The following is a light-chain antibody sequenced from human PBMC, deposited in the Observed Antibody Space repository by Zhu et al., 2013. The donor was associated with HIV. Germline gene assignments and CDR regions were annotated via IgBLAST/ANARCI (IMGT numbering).Light chain of an antibody. J-gene: IGLJ3*02. CDR3: AAWDDSLNGPE. V-gene: IGLV1-44*01. CDR2: SNN. Sequence: QSALTQPASVSGSPGQSITISCTGTSSDVGSYNLVSWYQQLPGTAPKLLIYSNNHRPSGVPDRFSGSKSGTSASLAISGLQSEDEAHYYCAAWDDSLNGPEFGGGTKLTVL. CDR1: SSDVGSYNL.